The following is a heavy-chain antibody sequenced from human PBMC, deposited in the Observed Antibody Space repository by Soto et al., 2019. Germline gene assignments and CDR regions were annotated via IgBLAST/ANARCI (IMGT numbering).Heavy chain of an antibody. CDR3: ARDGGGSYHGDY. V-gene: IGHV3-21*01. CDR2: ISSSSSYI. J-gene: IGHJ4*02. CDR1: GFTFSSYS. Sequence: EVQLVESGGGLVKPGGSLRLSCAASGFTFSSYSMNWVRQAPGKGLEWVSSISSSSSYIYYADSVQGRFTISRDNAKNSLYLQMNSLRAEDTAVYYCARDGGGSYHGDYWGQGTLVTVSS. D-gene: IGHD1-26*01.